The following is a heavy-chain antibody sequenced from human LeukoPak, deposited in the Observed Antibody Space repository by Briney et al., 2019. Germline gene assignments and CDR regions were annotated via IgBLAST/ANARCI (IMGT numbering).Heavy chain of an antibody. V-gene: IGHV4-34*01. CDR1: GGSFSDYY. D-gene: IGHD2-2*01. CDR3: ARGNIVVVPAARYYYYYMDV. J-gene: IGHJ6*03. Sequence: PSETLSLTCAVYGGSFSDYYWSWIRQPPGKGLERIGEINHSGSTNYNPSLKSRVTISVDTSKNQFSLKLSSVTAADTAVYYCARGNIVVVPAARYYYYYMDVWGKGTTVTVSS. CDR2: INHSGST.